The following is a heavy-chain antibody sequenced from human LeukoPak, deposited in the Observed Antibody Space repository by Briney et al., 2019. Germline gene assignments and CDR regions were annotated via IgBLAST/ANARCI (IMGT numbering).Heavy chain of an antibody. V-gene: IGHV4-61*02. D-gene: IGHD5-18*01. J-gene: IGHJ6*02. CDR2: FYSGGST. Sequence: SETLSLTCTVSGGSISSGSYCWSWIRPPAGKRLEWIGRFYSGGSTNYNPSLKSRVTISVDTSKNQFSLKLSSVTAADTAVYYCAKSLGGGYSYGYYYYYGMDVWGQGTTVTVSS. CDR3: AKSLGGGYSYGYYYYYGMDV. CDR1: GGSISSGSYC.